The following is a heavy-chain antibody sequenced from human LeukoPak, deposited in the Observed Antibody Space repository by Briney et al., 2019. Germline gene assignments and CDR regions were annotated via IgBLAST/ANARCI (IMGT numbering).Heavy chain of an antibody. V-gene: IGHV4-31*03. CDR1: TDSFSSSY. CDR3: ARDYYDSSGYPYNWFDP. J-gene: IGHJ5*02. CDR2: IYYSGST. D-gene: IGHD3-22*01. Sequence: KSSETLSLTCTVSTDSFSSSYWSWIRQHPGKGLEWIGYIYYSGSTYYNPSLESRVTISVDTSKNQFSLKLSSVTAADTAVYYCARDYYDSSGYPYNWFDPWGQGTLVTVSS.